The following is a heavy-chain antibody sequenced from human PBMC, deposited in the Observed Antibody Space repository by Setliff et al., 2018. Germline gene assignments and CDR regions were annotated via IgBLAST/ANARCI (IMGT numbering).Heavy chain of an antibody. CDR2: FFHTGNT. J-gene: IGHJ5*02. D-gene: IGHD3-16*01. CDR1: GYSISSGYY. Sequence: PSETLSLTCTVSGYSISSGYYWGWIRQPTGKGLEWLGSFFHTGNTYYNPSLEGRVTISVDTSNNQFSLKLSSVTAADTAVYYCARDITREPYTGGFYHFDPWGQGALVTVSS. CDR3: ARDITREPYTGGFYHFDP. V-gene: IGHV4-38-2*02.